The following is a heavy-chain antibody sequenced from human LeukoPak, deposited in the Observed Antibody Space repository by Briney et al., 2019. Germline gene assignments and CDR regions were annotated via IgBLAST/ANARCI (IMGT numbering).Heavy chain of an antibody. CDR2: IYYSGST. V-gene: IGHV4-59*01. J-gene: IGHJ5*02. CDR3: ARDKDYPSGTWFDP. Sequence: SETLSLTCTVSGGSISTYYWSWIRQPPGKGLEWIGYIYYSGSTNYNRSLKSRVTISIDTSRNHFSLKLSSVTAADTAVYYCARDKDYPSGTWFDPWGQGTLVTVSS. CDR1: GGSISTYY. D-gene: IGHD2-15*01.